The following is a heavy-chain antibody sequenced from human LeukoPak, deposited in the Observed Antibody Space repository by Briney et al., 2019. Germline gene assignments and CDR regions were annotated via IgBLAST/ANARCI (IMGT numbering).Heavy chain of an antibody. V-gene: IGHV1-8*01. D-gene: IGHD4-23*01. CDR1: GYTFTSYD. J-gene: IGHJ3*02. CDR3: ARGATVVTQDAFDI. Sequence: ASVKVSCKASGYTFTSYDINWVRQATGQGLEWMGWMNPNSGNTGYAQKFRGRVTMTRNTSISTAYMELSSLRSEDTAVYYCARGATVVTQDAFDIWGQGTMVTVSS. CDR2: MNPNSGNT.